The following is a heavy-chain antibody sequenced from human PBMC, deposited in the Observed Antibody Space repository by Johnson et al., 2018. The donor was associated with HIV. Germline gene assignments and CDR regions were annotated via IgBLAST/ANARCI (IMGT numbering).Heavy chain of an antibody. CDR1: GFTFSSYG. CDR3: QGDSGSYHGNDAFDI. V-gene: IGHV3-30*03. Sequence: QVQLVESGGDVVQPGRSLRLSCAASGFTFSSYGMHWVRQAPGKGLEWVAVMSYDGNSKFYADSVKGRFTISRDNSKNTLYLQMNSLRAEDTALYYCQGDSGSYHGNDAFDIWGQGTMVTVSS. D-gene: IGHD1-26*01. J-gene: IGHJ3*02. CDR2: MSYDGNSK.